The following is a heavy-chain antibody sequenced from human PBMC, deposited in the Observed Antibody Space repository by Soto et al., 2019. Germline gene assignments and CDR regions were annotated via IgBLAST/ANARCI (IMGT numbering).Heavy chain of an antibody. CDR2: VYDMTST. Sequence: SETLSLTCTVSSVSFRGYFWSWIRQPPGKGLEWIGYVYDMTSTNYNPSLKSRVTISMDMSKKQVSLILKSVTAADTAVYFCARGDDYGGPDIVGPAAGGLDVWGQGTTVTVSS. CDR3: ARGDDYGGPDIVGPAAGGLDV. J-gene: IGHJ6*02. CDR1: SVSFRGYF. V-gene: IGHV4-59*01. D-gene: IGHD4-17*01.